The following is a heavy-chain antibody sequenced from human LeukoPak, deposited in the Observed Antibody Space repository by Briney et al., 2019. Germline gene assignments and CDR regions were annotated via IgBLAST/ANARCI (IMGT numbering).Heavy chain of an antibody. J-gene: IGHJ4*02. Sequence: GGSLRLSCAASGFTFSSCWMHWVRQAPGKGLVWVSRINSDGSSTSYADSVEGRFTISRDNAKNTLYLQMNSLRAEDTAVYYCTRGTVVTPRPFDYWGQGTLVTVSS. CDR1: GFTFSSCW. V-gene: IGHV3-74*01. CDR3: TRGTVVTPRPFDY. CDR2: INSDGSST. D-gene: IGHD4-23*01.